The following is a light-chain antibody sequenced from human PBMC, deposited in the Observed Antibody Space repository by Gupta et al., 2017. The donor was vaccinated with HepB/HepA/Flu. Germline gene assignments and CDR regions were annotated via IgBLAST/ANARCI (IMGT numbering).Light chain of an antibody. J-gene: IGKJ3*01. CDR3: QQCYSSSIFT. V-gene: IGKV3-20*01. CDR1: QSVSSSY. Sequence: EIVLTQSPGTLSLSPGERATLSCRASQSVSSSYLAWYQQKPGQAPRLLIYGASSRATGIPDRFSGSGSGTDFTLTISRLEPEDFAVYYCQQCYSSSIFTFGPGTKVDIK. CDR2: GAS.